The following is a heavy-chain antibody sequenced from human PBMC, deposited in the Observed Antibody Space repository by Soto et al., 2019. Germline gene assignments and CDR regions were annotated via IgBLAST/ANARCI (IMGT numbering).Heavy chain of an antibody. D-gene: IGHD6-19*01. Sequence: EVQLVESGGGLVKPGGSLRLSCAASGFTFSNAWMSWVRQAPGKGLEWVGRIKSKTDGGTTDYAAPVKGRCTISRDDSRNALYLQMNSLKSEDTAVYYCTTGDTPRYISGWYRPPYYYYYYGRDVWGQGTTVTVSS. CDR3: TTGDTPRYISGWYRPPYYYYYYGRDV. CDR2: IKSKTDGGTT. V-gene: IGHV3-15*01. J-gene: IGHJ6*02. CDR1: GFTFSNAW.